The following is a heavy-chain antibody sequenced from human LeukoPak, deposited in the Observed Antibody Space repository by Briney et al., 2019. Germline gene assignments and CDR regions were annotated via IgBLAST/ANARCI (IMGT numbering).Heavy chain of an antibody. CDR2: INGGGSST. CDR1: GFTFSAYW. Sequence: GGSLRLSCAAPGFTFSAYWMHWVRQAPGKGLVWVSRINGGGSSTNYADSVKGRLTISRDNAKNTLYLQMNSLRVEDTAVYYCARGLGYCSGGSCHSEWFDPWGQGTLVTVSS. D-gene: IGHD2-15*01. CDR3: ARGLGYCSGGSCHSEWFDP. J-gene: IGHJ5*02. V-gene: IGHV3-74*01.